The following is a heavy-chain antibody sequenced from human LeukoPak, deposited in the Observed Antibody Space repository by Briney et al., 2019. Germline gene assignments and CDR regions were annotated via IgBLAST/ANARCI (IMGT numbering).Heavy chain of an antibody. CDR3: ARHATYYYDSSGAWYFDY. CDR2: IYYSGCT. Sequence: SETLSLTCTVSGGSISSYYWSWIRQPPGKGLEWIGYIYYSGCTNYNPSLKSRVTISVDTSKNQFSLKLSSVTAADTAVYYCARHATYYYDSSGAWYFDYWGQGTLVTVSS. J-gene: IGHJ4*02. D-gene: IGHD3-22*01. CDR1: GGSISSYY. V-gene: IGHV4-59*08.